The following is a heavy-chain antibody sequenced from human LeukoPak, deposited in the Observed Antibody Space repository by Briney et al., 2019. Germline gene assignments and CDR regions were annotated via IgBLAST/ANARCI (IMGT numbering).Heavy chain of an antibody. CDR1: GGTFSSYA. Sequence: ASVKVSCKASGGTFSSYAISWVRQAPGQGLEWMGGIIPIFGTPDYAQKFQGRVTIIRDESTSTAHMELSSLRSEDTAVYYCASPVIAAAGHGAFNIWGQGTMVTVSS. J-gene: IGHJ3*02. V-gene: IGHV1-69*05. CDR2: IIPIFGTP. CDR3: ASPVIAAAGHGAFNI. D-gene: IGHD6-13*01.